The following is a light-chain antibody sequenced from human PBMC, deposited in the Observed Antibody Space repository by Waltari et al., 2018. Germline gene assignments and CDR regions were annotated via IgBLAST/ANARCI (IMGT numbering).Light chain of an antibody. CDR3: SSYAGSNNLV. V-gene: IGLV2-8*01. Sequence: QSALTQPPSASGSPGQSVTISCPGTSSDVGGYNYASWYQQHPGKAPKLMIYEVSKRPSGVPDRFSGSKSGNTASLTVSGLQAEDEADYYCSSYAGSNNLVFGGGTKLTVL. CDR2: EVS. J-gene: IGLJ2*01. CDR1: SSDVGGYNY.